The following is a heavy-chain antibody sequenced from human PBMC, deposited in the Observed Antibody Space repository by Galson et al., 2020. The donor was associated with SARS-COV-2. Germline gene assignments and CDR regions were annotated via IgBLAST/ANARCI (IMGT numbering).Heavy chain of an antibody. CDR2: IGTAGDT. CDR3: ARGTTAALYYYYMDV. J-gene: IGHJ6*03. CDR1: GFTFSSYD. D-gene: IGHD1-7*01. V-gene: IGHV3-13*01. Sequence: GESLKISCAASGFTFSSYDMHWVRQATGKGLEWVSAIGTAGDTYYPGSVKGRFTISRENAKNSLYLQMNSLRAGDTAVYYCARGTTAALYYYYMDVWGKGTTVTVSS.